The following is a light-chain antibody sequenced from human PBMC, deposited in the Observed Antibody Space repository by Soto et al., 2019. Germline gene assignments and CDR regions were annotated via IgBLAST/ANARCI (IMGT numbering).Light chain of an antibody. Sequence: QSVLTQPPSVSAAPGEKVTISCSGTSSNIGRNYVSSYQQLPGSAPKLLIYENDRRPSGIPDRFSGSKSGTAATLDITGLQTGDEADYYCGAWDRGLKAGVFGGGTKVTVL. J-gene: IGLJ3*02. CDR1: SSNIGRNY. CDR2: END. CDR3: GAWDRGLKAGV. V-gene: IGLV1-51*02.